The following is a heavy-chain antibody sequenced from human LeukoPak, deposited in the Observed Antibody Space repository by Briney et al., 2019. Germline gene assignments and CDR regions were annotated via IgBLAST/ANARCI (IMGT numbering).Heavy chain of an antibody. V-gene: IGHV3-30*18. CDR2: ISYDGNDY. CDR1: GFTFSSYG. D-gene: IGHD3-3*02. Sequence: PGGSLRLSCAASGFTFSSYGMHWVRQAPGKGLEWVAVISYDGNDYHYADSVKGRFTISRDNSKNTLYLQMNSLRTEDTAFYYCAKDSQHLAIYYFDYWGQGTLVTVSS. J-gene: IGHJ4*02. CDR3: AKDSQHLAIYYFDY.